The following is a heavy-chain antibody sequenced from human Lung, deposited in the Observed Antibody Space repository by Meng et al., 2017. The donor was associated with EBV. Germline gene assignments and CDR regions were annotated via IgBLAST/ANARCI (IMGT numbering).Heavy chain of an antibody. Sequence: EVQLVASGGGLVQPGGSLKLSCAASGFTFSASAMHWVRQASGKGLEWVGRIRSKANNYATAFGASVEGRFTISRDDSNNTAYLQMNSLKTEDTAVYYCTSRSFWGQGILVTVSS. CDR1: GFTFSASA. CDR2: IRSKANNYAT. CDR3: TSRSF. V-gene: IGHV3-73*02. J-gene: IGHJ4*02.